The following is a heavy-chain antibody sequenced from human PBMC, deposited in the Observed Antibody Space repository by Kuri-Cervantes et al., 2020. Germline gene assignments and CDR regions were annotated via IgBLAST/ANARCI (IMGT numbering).Heavy chain of an antibody. CDR1: GFTFDDYA. V-gene: IGHV3-48*01. D-gene: IGHD5-18*01. CDR2: ISRSSSTI. CDR3: ARYSYGPYNWFDP. Sequence: GESLKISCAASGFTFDDYAMHWVRQVPGKGLEWVSYISRSSSTIYYADSVKGRFTISRDNAKNSLYLQMNSLRAEDTAVYYCARYSYGPYNWFDPWGQGTLVTVSS. J-gene: IGHJ5*02.